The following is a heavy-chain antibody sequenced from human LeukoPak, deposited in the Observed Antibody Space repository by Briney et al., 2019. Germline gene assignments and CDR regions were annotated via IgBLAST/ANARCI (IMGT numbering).Heavy chain of an antibody. D-gene: IGHD2-15*01. CDR2: IHTTGGT. J-gene: IGHJ4*02. V-gene: IGHV4-4*07. Sequence: PSETLSLTCSVSVGFTTYDYWNWIRQPAGKAPEWIGRIHTTGGTNYNPSLKSRLTMTLDKSKKQFSLKVTSMTAADTALYYCARGGGNRHFDSWGQGILVTVSS. CDR3: ARGGGNRHFDS. CDR1: VGFTTYDY.